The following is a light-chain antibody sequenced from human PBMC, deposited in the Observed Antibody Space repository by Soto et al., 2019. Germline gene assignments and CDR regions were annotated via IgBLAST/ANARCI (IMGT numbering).Light chain of an antibody. V-gene: IGLV2-23*03. CDR2: EGN. CDR3: WFYAGSSPFV. CDR1: SSDVGSYNL. Sequence: QSALTQPASVSGSPGQSITISCTGTSSDVGSYNLVSWYQHHPGKAPKLLIYEGNKRPSGVSNRFSGSKSGNTASLTISGPPGEGEADYYFWFYAGSSPFVFGGRTKVTVL. J-gene: IGLJ3*02.